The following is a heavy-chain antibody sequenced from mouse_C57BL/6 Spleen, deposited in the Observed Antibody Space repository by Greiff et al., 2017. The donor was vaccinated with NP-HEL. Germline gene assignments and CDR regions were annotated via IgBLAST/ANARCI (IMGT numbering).Heavy chain of an antibody. CDR1: GFTFSSYA. V-gene: IGHV5-4*03. CDR2: ISDGGSYT. J-gene: IGHJ2*01. CDR3: ARNWDGYYFDY. Sequence: EVKLVESGGGLVKPGGSLKLSCAASGFTFSSYAMSWVRQTPEKRLEWVATISDGGSYTYYPDNVKGRFTISRDNAKNNLYLQMSHLKSEDTAMYYCARNWDGYYFDYWGQGTTLTVSS. D-gene: IGHD4-1*01.